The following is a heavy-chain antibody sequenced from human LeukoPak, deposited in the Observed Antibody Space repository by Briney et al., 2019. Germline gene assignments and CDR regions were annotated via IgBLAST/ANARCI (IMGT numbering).Heavy chain of an antibody. CDR1: GGSISNYW. Sequence: SETLSLTCTVSGGSISNYWWSWIRQPPGKGLEWIGYIYYSGSTNYNPSLKSRVTISVDTSKNQFSLKLSSVTAADTAVYYCARHVSGDYWVYYFDYWGQGTLVTVSS. CDR3: ARHVSGDYWVYYFDY. J-gene: IGHJ4*02. CDR2: IYYSGST. D-gene: IGHD4-17*01. V-gene: IGHV4-59*08.